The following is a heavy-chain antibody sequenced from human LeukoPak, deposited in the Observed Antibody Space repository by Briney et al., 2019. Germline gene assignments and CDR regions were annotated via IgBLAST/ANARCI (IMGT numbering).Heavy chain of an antibody. CDR2: MNPNSGNT. CDR1: GYTFTSYD. Sequence: ASVNVSCKASGYTFTSYDINWVRQATGQGLEWMGWMNPNSGNTGYAQKFQGRVTMTRNTSISTAYMELSSLRSEDTAVYYCARFSSSWYNNWFDPWGQGTLVTVSS. J-gene: IGHJ5*02. CDR3: ARFSSSWYNNWFDP. D-gene: IGHD6-13*01. V-gene: IGHV1-8*01.